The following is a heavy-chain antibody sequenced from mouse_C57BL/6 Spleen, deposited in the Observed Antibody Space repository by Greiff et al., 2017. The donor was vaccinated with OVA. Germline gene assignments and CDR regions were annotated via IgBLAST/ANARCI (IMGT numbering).Heavy chain of an antibody. J-gene: IGHJ1*03. CDR3: ARNPHYYGSSYDWYFDV. D-gene: IGHD1-1*01. V-gene: IGHV2-2*01. CDR1: GFSLTSYG. CDR2: IWSGGST. Sequence: VKVVESGPGLVQPSQSLSITCTVSGFSLTSYGVHWVRQSPGKGLEWLGVIWSGGSTDYNAAFISRLSISKDNSKSQVFFKMNSLQADDTAIYYCARNPHYYGSSYDWYFDVWGTGTTVTVSS.